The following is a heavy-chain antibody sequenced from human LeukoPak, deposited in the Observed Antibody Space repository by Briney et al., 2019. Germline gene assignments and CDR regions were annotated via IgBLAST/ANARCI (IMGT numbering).Heavy chain of an antibody. V-gene: IGHV3-23*01. CDR1: GFTFSSYA. Sequence: GGSLRLSCAASGFTFSSYAMSWVRQAPGKGLEWVSAISGSGGSTYYADSVKGRFTISRDNSKNTLYLQMNSLRAEDTAVYYCAKDLLITYYYGSGSYSPIDYWGQGTLVTVPS. J-gene: IGHJ4*02. CDR3: AKDLLITYYYGSGSYSPIDY. CDR2: ISGSGGST. D-gene: IGHD3-10*01.